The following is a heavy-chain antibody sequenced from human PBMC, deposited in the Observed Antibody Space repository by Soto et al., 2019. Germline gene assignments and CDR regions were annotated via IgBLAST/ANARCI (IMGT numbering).Heavy chain of an antibody. Sequence: EVQLVESGGGLIKPGESLRLSCAASGFSITNAWMHWVRQAPGKGLEWVGRVKSKADGGTADYAAPGKGRFTISRDDSKNTQYLQMSSLKMEDTAVYYCNTYPDFWGGHTPLWGQGTLVTVSS. CDR1: GFSITNAW. CDR2: VKSKADGGTA. CDR3: NTYPDFWGGHTPL. V-gene: IGHV3-15*07. D-gene: IGHD3-3*01. J-gene: IGHJ4*02.